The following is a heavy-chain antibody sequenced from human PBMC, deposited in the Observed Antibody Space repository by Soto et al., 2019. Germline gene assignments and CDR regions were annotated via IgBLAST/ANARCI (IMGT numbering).Heavy chain of an antibody. Sequence: PGGSLRLACAASAFTFSSYWMNWVRQAPGKGPVWVSRINSDGSITGYADSVKGRFTISRDNAKNTLYLQMNSLSAEDTAVYYCARRDQIAYXYGRDVWGQGTTVTVSS. D-gene: IGHD2-21*01. CDR3: ARRDQIAYXYGRDV. CDR1: AFTFSSYW. V-gene: IGHV3-74*01. CDR2: INSDGSIT. J-gene: IGHJ6*02.